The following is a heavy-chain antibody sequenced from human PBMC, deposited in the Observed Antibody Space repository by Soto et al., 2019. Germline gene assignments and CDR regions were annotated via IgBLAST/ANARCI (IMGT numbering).Heavy chain of an antibody. CDR2: ISYDGSNK. Sequence: GGSLRLSCAASGFTLSSYAMHWVRQAPGKGLEWVAVISYDGSNKYYADSVKGRFTISRDNSKNTLYLQMNSLRAEDTAVYYCARDQVRSSSGTFDYWGQGTLVTVSS. CDR3: ARDQVRSSSGTFDY. J-gene: IGHJ4*02. CDR1: GFTLSSYA. D-gene: IGHD6-25*01. V-gene: IGHV3-30-3*01.